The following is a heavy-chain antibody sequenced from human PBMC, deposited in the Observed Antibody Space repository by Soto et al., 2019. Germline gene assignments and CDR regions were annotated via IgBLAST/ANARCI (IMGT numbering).Heavy chain of an antibody. Sequence: SETLSLTCAVYGGSFSGYYWSWIRQPPGKGLEWIGEINHSGSTNYNPSLKSRVTISVDTSKNQFSLKLSSVTAADTAAYYCARSGSSWYYYYYYMDVWGKGTTVTVSS. CDR2: INHSGST. V-gene: IGHV4-34*01. CDR3: ARSGSSWYYYYYYMDV. J-gene: IGHJ6*03. D-gene: IGHD6-13*01. CDR1: GGSFSGYY.